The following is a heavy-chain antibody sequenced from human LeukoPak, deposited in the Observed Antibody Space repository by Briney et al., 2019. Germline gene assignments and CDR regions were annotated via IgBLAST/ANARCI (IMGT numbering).Heavy chain of an antibody. V-gene: IGHV3-23*01. CDR2: ISGSGGST. Sequence: GGSLRLSCAASGFTFSSYWMHWVRQAPGKGLVWVSAISGSGGSTYYADSVKGRFTISRDNPKNTLYLQMNSLRAEDTAVYYCATTTGYYGSGSYSDYYYGMDVWGQGTTVTVSS. CDR3: ATTTGYYGSGSYSDYYYGMDV. D-gene: IGHD3-10*01. J-gene: IGHJ6*02. CDR1: GFTFSSYW.